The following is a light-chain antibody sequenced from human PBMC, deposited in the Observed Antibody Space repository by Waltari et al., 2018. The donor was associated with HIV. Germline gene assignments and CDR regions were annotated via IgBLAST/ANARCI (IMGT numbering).Light chain of an antibody. Sequence: DRVTITCRASQSISTYLNWYQQKPGEAPKLLISAASTLQTGVPSRFTGSASGPDFSLTIGSLQPEDFASYYCQQSYSAPYTFGQGTKLEI. CDR3: QQSYSAPYT. J-gene: IGKJ2*01. CDR1: QSISTY. CDR2: AAS. V-gene: IGKV1-39*01.